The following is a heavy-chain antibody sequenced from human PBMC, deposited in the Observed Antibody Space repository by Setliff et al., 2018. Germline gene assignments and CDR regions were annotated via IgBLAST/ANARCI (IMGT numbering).Heavy chain of an antibody. D-gene: IGHD2-2*01. CDR3: AKDVGYCSSTSCYSQVVAFDI. Sequence: QTGGSLRLSCATSGFTFSSYAMSWVRQAPGKGLEWVSAMSASGTSTYHADSVKGRFTISGDNSKNTLYLQMNSLRAEDTAVYYCAKDVGYCSSTSCYSQVVAFDIWGQGTMVTVSS. J-gene: IGHJ3*02. CDR1: GFTFSSYA. V-gene: IGHV3-23*01. CDR2: MSASGTST.